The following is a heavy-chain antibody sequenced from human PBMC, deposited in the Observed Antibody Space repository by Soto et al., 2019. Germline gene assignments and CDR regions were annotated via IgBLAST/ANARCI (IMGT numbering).Heavy chain of an antibody. CDR2: INGGNGNT. J-gene: IGHJ4*02. Sequence: GASVKVSCKASEYTFTSYTMHWVRQAPGQRPEWMGWINGGNGNTKYSQKFQGRVTITRDTSASTAYMELSSLRSDDTAVYYCARELQGLYYFDYWGQGTLVTVSS. D-gene: IGHD4-4*01. CDR3: ARELQGLYYFDY. CDR1: EYTFTSYT. V-gene: IGHV1-3*01.